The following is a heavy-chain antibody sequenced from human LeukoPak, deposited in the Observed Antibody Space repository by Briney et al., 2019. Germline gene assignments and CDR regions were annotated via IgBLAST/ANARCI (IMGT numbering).Heavy chain of an antibody. CDR1: GGTFSSYA. V-gene: IGHV1-69*13. J-gene: IGHJ4*02. D-gene: IGHD3-16*02. CDR3: ARGWSGGVIVYFNY. CDR2: IIPIFGTA. Sequence: ASVKVSCKASGGTFSSYAISWVRQAPGQGLEWMGGIIPIFGTANYAQKFQGRVTITADESTSTAYMELSSLRSEDTAVYYCARGWSGGVIVYFNYWGQGTLVTVSS.